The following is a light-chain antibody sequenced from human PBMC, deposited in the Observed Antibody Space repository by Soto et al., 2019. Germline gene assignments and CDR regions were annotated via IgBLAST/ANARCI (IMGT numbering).Light chain of an antibody. J-gene: IGLJ1*01. V-gene: IGLV2-14*03. CDR1: SSDIGDSNY. CDR2: DVS. Sequence: QSVLTQPDSVSGSPGQSITISCTGTSSDIGDSNYVSWYQQHPGKAPKLVIYDVSNRPSGVSNRFSGSKSANTASLTISGLQAEDEADYYCRSFRSSSTSYVFGTGNQVTVL. CDR3: RSFRSSSTSYV.